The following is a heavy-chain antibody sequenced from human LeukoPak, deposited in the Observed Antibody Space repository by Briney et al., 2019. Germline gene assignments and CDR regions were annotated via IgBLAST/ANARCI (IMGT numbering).Heavy chain of an antibody. Sequence: GASVKVSCKASGYTFTSYGISWVRQAPGQGLEWMGWISAYNGNTNYAQKLQGRVTMTTDTSTSTAYMELRSLRSDDTAVYYCARFGVPAPRYYYYMDVWGKGTTVTVSS. J-gene: IGHJ6*03. V-gene: IGHV1-18*01. CDR3: ARFGVPAPRYYYYMDV. D-gene: IGHD2-2*01. CDR2: ISAYNGNT. CDR1: GYTFTSYG.